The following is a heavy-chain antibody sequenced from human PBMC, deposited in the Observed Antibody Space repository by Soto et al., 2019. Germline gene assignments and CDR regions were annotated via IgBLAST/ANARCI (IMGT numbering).Heavy chain of an antibody. V-gene: IGHV4-59*01. CDR1: GGSISSYY. D-gene: IGHD3-22*01. CDR3: ARETRDYYDSSGYYYP. J-gene: IGHJ5*02. CDR2: IYYSGST. Sequence: SETLSLTCTVSGGSISSYYWSWIRQPPGKGLEWIGYIYYSGSTNYNPSLRSRVTISVDTSKNQFSLKLSPVTAADTAVYYCARETRDYYDSSGYYYPWGQGTLVTVSS.